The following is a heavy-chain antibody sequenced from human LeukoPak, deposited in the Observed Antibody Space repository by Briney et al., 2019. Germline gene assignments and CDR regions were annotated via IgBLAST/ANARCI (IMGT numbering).Heavy chain of an antibody. D-gene: IGHD2-8*01. J-gene: IGHJ4*02. CDR3: ARQGVFSYDLF. Sequence: SETLSLTCTVSGSSINSTDYYWGWIRQPPGKGLEWIGAIYCRGSTYYNPSLKSRVTISIDTSNHEFSLRATSVTAADTAVYFYARQGVFSYDLFWGQGTLVTVSS. CDR1: GSSINSTDYY. CDR2: IYCRGST. V-gene: IGHV4-39*01.